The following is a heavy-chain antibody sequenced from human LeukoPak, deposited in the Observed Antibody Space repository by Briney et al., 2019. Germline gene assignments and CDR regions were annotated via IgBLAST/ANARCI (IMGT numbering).Heavy chain of an antibody. J-gene: IGHJ4*02. Sequence: SETLSLTCAVYGGSFSGYYWSWIRQPPGKGLEWIGEINHSGSTNYNPSLKSRVTISVDTSKNQFSLKLSSVTAADTAVYYCARNQVVVPAAIDYWGQGTLVTVSS. CDR3: ARNQVVVPAAIDY. D-gene: IGHD2-2*01. V-gene: IGHV4-34*01. CDR1: GGSFSGYY. CDR2: INHSGST.